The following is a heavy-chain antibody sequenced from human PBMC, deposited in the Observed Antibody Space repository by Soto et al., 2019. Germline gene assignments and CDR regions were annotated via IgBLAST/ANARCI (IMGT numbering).Heavy chain of an antibody. V-gene: IGHV3-48*03. CDR2: ISSSGGTI. D-gene: IGHD3-10*01. CDR1: GFCFRGYV. J-gene: IGHJ6*02. Sequence: LRFHRTSSGFCFRGYVLNWVRQTAGKGLEWLSYISSSGGTIKYADSVKGRFTISRDNAKNSLYLQMHSLGADDTAVYYCAREAYEIYYKFGLDVWGQGTQVTCSS. CDR3: AREAYEIYYKFGLDV.